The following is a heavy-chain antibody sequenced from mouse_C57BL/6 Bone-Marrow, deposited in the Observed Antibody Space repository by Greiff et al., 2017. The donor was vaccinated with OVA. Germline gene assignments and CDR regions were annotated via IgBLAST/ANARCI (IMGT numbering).Heavy chain of an antibody. Sequence: EVKVVESGGDLVKPGGSLKLSCAASGFTFSSYGMSWVRQTPDKRLEWVATISSGGSYTYYPDSVKGRFTISRDNAKNTLYLQMSSLKSEDTAMYYCARLSLGYAMDYWGQGTSVTVSS. J-gene: IGHJ4*01. CDR3: ARLSLGYAMDY. CDR2: ISSGGSYT. V-gene: IGHV5-6*01. D-gene: IGHD3-3*01. CDR1: GFTFSSYG.